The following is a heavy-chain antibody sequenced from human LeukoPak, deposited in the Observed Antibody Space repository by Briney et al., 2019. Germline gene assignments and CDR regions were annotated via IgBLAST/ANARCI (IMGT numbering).Heavy chain of an antibody. CDR2: IRYDGSNK. CDR1: GFTFSSYG. V-gene: IGHV3-30*02. Sequence: GGSLRLSCAASGFTFSSYGMHWVRQAPGKGLEWVAFIRYDGSNKYYADSVKGRFTISRDNSKNTLYLQMNSLRAEDTAVYYCAKDTDIVVVPAASDAFDIWDQGTMVTVSS. CDR3: AKDTDIVVVPAASDAFDI. J-gene: IGHJ3*02. D-gene: IGHD2-2*01.